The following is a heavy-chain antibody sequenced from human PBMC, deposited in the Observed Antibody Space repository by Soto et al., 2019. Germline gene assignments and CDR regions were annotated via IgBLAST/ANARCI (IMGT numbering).Heavy chain of an antibody. D-gene: IGHD6-6*01. CDR2: ISAYNGNT. V-gene: IGHV1-18*04. Sequence: GXSVKVSLRASCYTFTNYGISWVRQAPGQGLEWMGWISAYNGNTNYAQKLQGRVIMTTDTSKNQFSLKLRSVTAADTAVYYCARVGGVAARTFDYWGQGTLVTVSS. CDR1: CYTFTNYG. J-gene: IGHJ4*02. CDR3: ARVGGVAARTFDY.